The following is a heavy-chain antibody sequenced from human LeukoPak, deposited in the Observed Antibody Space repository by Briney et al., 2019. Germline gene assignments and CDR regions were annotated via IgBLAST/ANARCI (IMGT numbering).Heavy chain of an antibody. Sequence: SETLSPTCTISGGPISDYYWTRIRQPPGRGVEGIGCVYYSGRTKYNPSLQSGATISVERSKNHFSLELKSVTAADTAVYYCARTSRHYYGSGSNLTPWLAGMDLWGQGTTVTVSS. CDR3: ARTSRHYYGSGSNLTPWLAGMDL. V-gene: IGHV4-59*01. J-gene: IGHJ6*02. CDR1: GGPISDYY. D-gene: IGHD3-10*01. CDR2: VYYSGRT.